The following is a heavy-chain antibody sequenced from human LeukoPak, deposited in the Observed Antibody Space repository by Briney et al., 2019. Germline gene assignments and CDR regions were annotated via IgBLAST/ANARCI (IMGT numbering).Heavy chain of an antibody. J-gene: IGHJ4*02. V-gene: IGHV3-23*01. CDR3: AKGIVVMVGATPSWGYFDY. CDR1: GFTFSNCA. D-gene: IGHD2-15*01. CDR2: ISGSGGST. Sequence: GGSLSLSCAASGFTFSNCAMNWVRQAPAKGLEWVSAISGSGGSTYYADSVKGRFTISRDNSKNTLYLQMNSLRAEDTAVYYCAKGIVVMVGATPSWGYFDYWGQGSLVTVSS.